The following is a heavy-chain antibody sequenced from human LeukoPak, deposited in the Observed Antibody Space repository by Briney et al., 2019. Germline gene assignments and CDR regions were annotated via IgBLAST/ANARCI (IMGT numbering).Heavy chain of an antibody. D-gene: IGHD6-19*01. CDR3: ARDGVSSGDY. V-gene: IGHV3-21*01. J-gene: IGHJ4*02. Sequence: GGSLRLSCAASGFTFSSFAINWVRQAPGKGLEWVSSISSSSSYIYYADSVKGRFTIFRDNAKNSLYLQMNSLRAEDTAVYYCARDGVSSGDYWGQGTLVTVSS. CDR1: GFTFSSFA. CDR2: ISSSSSYI.